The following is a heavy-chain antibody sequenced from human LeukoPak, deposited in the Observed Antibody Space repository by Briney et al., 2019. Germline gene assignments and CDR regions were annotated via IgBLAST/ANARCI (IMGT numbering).Heavy chain of an antibody. J-gene: IGHJ4*02. Sequence: GGSLRLSCAASGFTFSSYEMNWVRQAPGKGLEWVSYISSSGTTIYYADSVKGRFTISRDNAKNTLYLQMNSLRAEDTAVYYCARGWTTVNPKFDYWGQGTLVTVSS. CDR2: ISSSGTTI. CDR3: ARGWTTVNPKFDY. V-gene: IGHV3-48*03. CDR1: GFTFSSYE. D-gene: IGHD4-17*01.